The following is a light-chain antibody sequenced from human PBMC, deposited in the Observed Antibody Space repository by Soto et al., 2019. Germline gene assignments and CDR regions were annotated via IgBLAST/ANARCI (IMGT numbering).Light chain of an antibody. V-gene: IGKV1-27*01. CDR1: QGIRNY. CDR3: QKYNRAPFT. Sequence: DIQMTQSPSSLSASVGDRVTITCRASQGIRNYLAWYQQKPGKVPKLLIYAASPLQSGVPSRFSGSGSGTDFTITISSLQPEDVATYYCQKYNRAPFTFGPGTKVDIK. CDR2: AAS. J-gene: IGKJ3*01.